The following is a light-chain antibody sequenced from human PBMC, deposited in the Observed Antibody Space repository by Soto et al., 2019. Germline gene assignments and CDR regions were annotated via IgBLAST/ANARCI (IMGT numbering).Light chain of an antibody. J-gene: IGKJ4*01. V-gene: IGKV1-33*01. CDR1: QDITDY. CDR3: QQSEALVLS. Sequence: DIQMTQSPSFLSASVGDRVTITCQASQDITDYLHWYQQKPGKAPRLLIYDASNLETGVPSRFSGSGSGTDFTFTISSLQPEDTATYYCQQSEALVLSFGGGTKVEI. CDR2: DAS.